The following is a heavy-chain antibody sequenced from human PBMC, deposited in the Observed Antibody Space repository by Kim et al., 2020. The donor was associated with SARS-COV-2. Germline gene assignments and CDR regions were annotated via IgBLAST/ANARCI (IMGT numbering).Heavy chain of an antibody. J-gene: IGHJ4*01. D-gene: IGHD3-10*01. V-gene: IGHV4-34*01. CDR2: INHSGST. Sequence: SETLSLTCAVYGGSFSGYYWSWIRQPPGKGLEWIGEINHSGSTNYNPSLKSRVTISVDTSKNQFSLKLSSVTAADTAVYYCARGGYYGSGRTHGPVFDY. CDR1: GGSFSGYY. CDR3: ARGGYYGSGRTHGPVFDY.